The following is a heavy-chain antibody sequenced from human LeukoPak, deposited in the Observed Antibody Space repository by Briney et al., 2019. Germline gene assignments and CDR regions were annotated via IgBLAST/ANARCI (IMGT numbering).Heavy chain of an antibody. CDR3: ASAPVASWLYF. CDR2: ISHSGNT. J-gene: IGHJ4*02. D-gene: IGHD6-19*01. Sequence: SETLSLTCTVSGYSISTDHYWGWVRQPPGKGLEWIGSISHSGNTYYNPSLKSRVTISVDTSKNQFSLKLSSVTAADTAVYYCASAPVASWLYFWGQGTLVTVSS. V-gene: IGHV4-38-2*02. CDR1: GYSISTDHY.